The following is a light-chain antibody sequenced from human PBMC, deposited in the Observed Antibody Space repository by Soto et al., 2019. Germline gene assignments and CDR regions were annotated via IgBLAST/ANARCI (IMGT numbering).Light chain of an antibody. J-gene: IGKJ5*01. V-gene: IGKV1-5*01. CDR2: TAS. CDR3: QQRHSYPIT. Sequence: DIQMTQSPSTLSASEGDRVTITCRASHNIYSWLAWYQQKPGKAPNLLIHTASTLQSGVPSRFSGSGYGTEFTLTISSLQPEDFATYYCQQRHSYPITFGQGTRLEIK. CDR1: HNIYSW.